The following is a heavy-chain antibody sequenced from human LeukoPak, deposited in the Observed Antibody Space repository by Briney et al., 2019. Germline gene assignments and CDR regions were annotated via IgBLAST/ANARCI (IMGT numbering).Heavy chain of an antibody. CDR1: VGSLRSYY. CDR2: IYYSGRT. J-gene: IGHJ6*03. CDR3: ARVSYYDYMDV. V-gene: IGHV4-59*01. Sequence: SESLSLTCTVSVGSLRSYYWSWIREPPGRGLECVGYIYYSGRTHYNPSLKSRVTISVDTSKNQFSLKLSSVTAADTAVYYCARVSYYDYMDVWGKETTVTVSS.